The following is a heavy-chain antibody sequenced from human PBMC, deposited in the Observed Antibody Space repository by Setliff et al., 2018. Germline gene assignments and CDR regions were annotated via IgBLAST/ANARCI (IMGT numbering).Heavy chain of an antibody. D-gene: IGHD6-19*01. CDR1: GYSFTSYW. V-gene: IGHV5-51*01. CDR2: IYPGDSDT. Sequence: GESLKISCKGSGYSFTSYWIGWVRQMPGKGLEWMGIIYPGDSDTRYSPSFQGQVTISADKSISTAYLQWSSLKASDTAMYYCARHRPPGIAVAGTLDYWGQGTLVTV. J-gene: IGHJ4*02. CDR3: ARHRPPGIAVAGTLDY.